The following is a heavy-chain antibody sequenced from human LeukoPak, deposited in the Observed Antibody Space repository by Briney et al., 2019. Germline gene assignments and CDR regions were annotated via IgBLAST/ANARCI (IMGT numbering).Heavy chain of an antibody. D-gene: IGHD6-19*01. CDR1: GFTFSDFY. CDR3: ARELSSGFIIDY. Sequence: GGSLLLSCASSGFTFSDFYMNWIRQAPGKGEEWVSYISGTRGYTDFADSLKGPFTISRDNSRKSMYLQMNRLRAEDTAVYYCARELSSGFIIDYWGQGTLVTVSS. J-gene: IGHJ4*02. V-gene: IGHV3-11*06. CDR2: ISGTRGYT.